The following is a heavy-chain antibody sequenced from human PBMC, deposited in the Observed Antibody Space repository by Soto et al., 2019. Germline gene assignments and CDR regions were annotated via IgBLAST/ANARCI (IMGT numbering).Heavy chain of an antibody. CDR3: ATVLDL. D-gene: IGHD3-16*01. CDR2: IDTDGGGT. Sequence: EVQLVESGGGLVQPGGSLRVSCAASGFTLRSHRIHWVRQAPGKGLVWVSRIDTDGGGTSYADSVKGRFTISTDNAKNTVHLQMNGLRVEDTAVYYCATVLDLLGQGTLVTVSS. CDR1: GFTLRSHR. J-gene: IGHJ5*02. V-gene: IGHV3-74*01.